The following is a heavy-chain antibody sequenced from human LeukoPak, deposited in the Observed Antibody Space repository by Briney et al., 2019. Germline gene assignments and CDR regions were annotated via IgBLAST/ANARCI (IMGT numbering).Heavy chain of an antibody. CDR2: IKQDGSEK. Sequence: AGGSLRLSCAASGFTFSSYWMSWVRQAPGKGLEWVANIKQDGSEKYYVDSVKGRFTVSRDNAKNSLYLQMNSLRAEDTAVYYCASQVEMATILDYWGQGTLVTVSS. D-gene: IGHD5-24*01. J-gene: IGHJ4*02. V-gene: IGHV3-7*01. CDR3: ASQVEMATILDY. CDR1: GFTFSSYW.